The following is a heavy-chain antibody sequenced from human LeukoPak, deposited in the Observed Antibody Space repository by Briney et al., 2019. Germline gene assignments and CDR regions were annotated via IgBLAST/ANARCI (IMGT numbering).Heavy chain of an antibody. D-gene: IGHD1-14*01. J-gene: IGHJ4*02. Sequence: SETLSLTCTVSGCSITSSSYYWVWIRQPPGEGLEWIGSIYHIGSTYYNPSLKSRVTISVDTSKNQFSLRLSSVTAADTAVYYCARHPEYFDSWGQGTLVTVSS. CDR1: GCSITSSSYY. V-gene: IGHV4-39*01. CDR3: ARHPEYFDS. CDR2: IYHIGST.